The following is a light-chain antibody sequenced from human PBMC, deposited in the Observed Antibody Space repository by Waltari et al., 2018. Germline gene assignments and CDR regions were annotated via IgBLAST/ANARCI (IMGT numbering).Light chain of an antibody. CDR1: SSDVGGYNY. CDR3: SSYTSSTVV. Sequence: QSALTQPASVSGSPGQSITISCTATSSDVGGYNYVSWYQQHPVKAPKLMIYDVSNRPSGVSNRFSGSKSGNTASLTISGLQAEDEADYYCSSYTSSTVVFGGGTKLTVL. V-gene: IGLV2-14*03. CDR2: DVS. J-gene: IGLJ2*01.